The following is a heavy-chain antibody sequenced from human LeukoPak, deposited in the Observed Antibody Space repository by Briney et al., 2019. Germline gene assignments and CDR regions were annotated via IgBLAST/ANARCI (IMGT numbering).Heavy chain of an antibody. CDR2: IYYSGST. Sequence: SETLSLTCTVSGGSISSYYWSWIRQPPGKGLEWIGSIYYSGSTYYNPSLKSRVTISVDTSKNQFSLKLSSVTAADTAVYYCARGIQRGITMVRGVLRFDPWGQGTLVTVSS. D-gene: IGHD3-10*01. J-gene: IGHJ5*02. V-gene: IGHV4-59*12. CDR1: GGSISSYY. CDR3: ARGIQRGITMVRGVLRFDP.